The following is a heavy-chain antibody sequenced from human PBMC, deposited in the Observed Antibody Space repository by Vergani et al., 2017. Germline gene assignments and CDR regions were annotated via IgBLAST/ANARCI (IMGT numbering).Heavy chain of an antibody. CDR1: GGTFSSYA. Sequence: QVQLVQSGAEVKKPGSSVTVSCKASGGTFSSYAISWVRQAPGQGLEWMGRIIPILGIANYAQQFQGRVTITADKSTSTAYMELSSLRSEDTAVYYCASGDYSNDQSYYYYYYMDVWGKGTTVTVA. D-gene: IGHD4-11*01. CDR2: IIPILGIA. CDR3: ASGDYSNDQSYYYYYYMDV. J-gene: IGHJ6*03. V-gene: IGHV1-69*04.